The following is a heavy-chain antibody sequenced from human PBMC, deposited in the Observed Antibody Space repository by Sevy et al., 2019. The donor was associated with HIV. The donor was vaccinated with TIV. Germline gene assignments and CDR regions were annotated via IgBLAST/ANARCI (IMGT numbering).Heavy chain of an antibody. CDR3: AREGGSYFERLNWFDP. J-gene: IGHJ5*02. Sequence: GGSLRLSCAASGFTFSSYSMNWVRQAPGKGLEWVSSISSSSSSYIYYADSVKGRFTISRDNAKNSLYLQMNSLRAEDTAVYYCAREGGSYFERLNWFDPWGQGTLVTVSS. V-gene: IGHV3-21*01. CDR1: GFTFSSYS. CDR2: ISSSSSSYI. D-gene: IGHD1-26*01.